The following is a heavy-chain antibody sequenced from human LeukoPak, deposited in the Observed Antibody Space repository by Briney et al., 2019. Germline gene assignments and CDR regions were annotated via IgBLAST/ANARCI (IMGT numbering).Heavy chain of an antibody. CDR1: GGSFSGYY. V-gene: IGHV4-34*01. Sequence: SETLSFTCAVYGGSFSGYYWSWIRQPPGKGLEWIGEINHSGSTNYNPSLKSRVTISVDTSKNQFSLKLSSVTAADTAVYYCARGLIRGYSYGYGFDYWGQGTLVTVSS. D-gene: IGHD5-18*01. CDR2: INHSGST. J-gene: IGHJ4*02. CDR3: ARGLIRGYSYGYGFDY.